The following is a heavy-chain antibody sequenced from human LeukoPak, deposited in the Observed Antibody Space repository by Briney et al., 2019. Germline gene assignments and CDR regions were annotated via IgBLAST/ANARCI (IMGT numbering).Heavy chain of an antibody. D-gene: IGHD2-2*01. CDR2: IIPIFGTA. J-gene: IGHJ4*02. CDR1: GGTFSSHA. Sequence: SVKVSCKASGGTFSSHAISWVRQAPGQGLEWMGGIIPIFGTANYAQKFQGRVTITADESTSTAYMELSSLRSEDTAVYYCARGTYCSSTSCYRLFDYWGQGTLVTVSS. V-gene: IGHV1-69*13. CDR3: ARGTYCSSTSCYRLFDY.